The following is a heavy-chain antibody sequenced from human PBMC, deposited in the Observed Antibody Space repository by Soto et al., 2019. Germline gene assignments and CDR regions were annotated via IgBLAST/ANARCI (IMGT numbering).Heavy chain of an antibody. V-gene: IGHV3-30*18. CDR2: ISYDGSNK. CDR3: AKTKTGNFDY. CDR1: GFTFSSYG. D-gene: IGHD1-1*01. Sequence: PGGSLRLSCAASGFTFSSYGMHWVRQAPGKGLEWVAVISYDGSNKYYADSVKGRFTISRDNSKNTLYLQMNSLRAEDTAVYYCAKTKTGNFDYWGQGTLVTV. J-gene: IGHJ4*02.